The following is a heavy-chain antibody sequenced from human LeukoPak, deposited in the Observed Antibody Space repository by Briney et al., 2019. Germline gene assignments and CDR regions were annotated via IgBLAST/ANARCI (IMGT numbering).Heavy chain of an antibody. V-gene: IGHV1-2*02. CDR2: MNPSSGGT. J-gene: IGHJ4*02. D-gene: IGHD3-10*01. CDR1: GYTFTAYY. CDR3: ARVVIWFGEPYFDY. Sequence: ASVKVSCKTSGYTFTAYYLNWVRQAPGQGLEWMAWMNPSSGGTNYAQKFQGRVTMTRDTSISTAYMELSRLRSDDTAVYYCARVVIWFGEPYFDYWGQGTLVTVSS.